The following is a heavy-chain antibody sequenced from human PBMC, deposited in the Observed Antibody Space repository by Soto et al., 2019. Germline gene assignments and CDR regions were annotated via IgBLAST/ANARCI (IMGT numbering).Heavy chain of an antibody. CDR1: GGTFSSYA. J-gene: IGHJ6*02. Sequence: QVQLVQSGAEVKKPGSSVKVSCKASGGTFSSYAISRVRQAPGQGLEWMGGIIPIFGTANYAQKFQGRVTITADESTSTAYMELSSLRSEDAAVYYCARLVPAAGYYYGMDVWGQGTTVTVSS. CDR3: ARLVPAAGYYYGMDV. CDR2: IIPIFGTA. D-gene: IGHD2-2*01. V-gene: IGHV1-69*12.